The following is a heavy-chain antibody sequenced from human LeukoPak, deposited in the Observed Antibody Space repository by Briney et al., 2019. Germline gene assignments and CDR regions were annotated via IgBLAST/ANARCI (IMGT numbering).Heavy chain of an antibody. D-gene: IGHD3-22*01. J-gene: IGHJ3*02. CDR2: ISGSGGST. CDR1: GFTFSSYA. V-gene: IGHV3-23*01. CDR3: ARNTHYYDRSGITGMYVCDM. Sequence: QPGGSLRLSCAASGFTFSSYAMSWVRQAPGKGLEWVSAISGSGGSTYYADSVKGRFTISRDNSKNTLYLQMNSLRAEDTAVYYCARNTHYYDRSGITGMYVCDMWGRGTMVTVSS.